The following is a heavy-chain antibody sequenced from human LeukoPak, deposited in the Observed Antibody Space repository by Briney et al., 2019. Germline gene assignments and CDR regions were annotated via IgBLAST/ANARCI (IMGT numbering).Heavy chain of an antibody. CDR3: AKDDGWYYFDY. J-gene: IGHJ4*02. V-gene: IGHV3-30*02. Sequence: PGGFLRLSCAASGFTFSSYGMHWVRQAPGKGLEWVAFIRYDGSNKYYADSVKGRFTISRDNSKNTLYLQMNSLGAEDTAVYYCAKDDGWYYFDYWGQGTLVTVSS. CDR1: GFTFSSYG. D-gene: IGHD6-19*01. CDR2: IRYDGSNK.